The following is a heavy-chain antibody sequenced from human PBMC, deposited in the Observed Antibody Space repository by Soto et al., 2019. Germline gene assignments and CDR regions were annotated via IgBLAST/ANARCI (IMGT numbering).Heavy chain of an antibody. Sequence: LSLTCTVSGGSISSGDYYWSWIRQPPGKGLEWIGYIYYSGSTYYNPSLKSRVTISVDTSKNQFSLKLSSVTAADTAVYYCARAPRYSSSWYSNYYYYYGMDVWGQGTTVTVSS. CDR2: IYYSGST. V-gene: IGHV4-30-4*01. D-gene: IGHD6-13*01. CDR3: ARAPRYSSSWYSNYYYYYGMDV. CDR1: GGSISSGDYY. J-gene: IGHJ6*02.